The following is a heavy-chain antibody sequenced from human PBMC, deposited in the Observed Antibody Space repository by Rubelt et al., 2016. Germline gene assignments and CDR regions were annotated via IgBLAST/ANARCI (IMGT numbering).Heavy chain of an antibody. CDR1: GFTFSSYG. J-gene: IGHJ4*02. V-gene: IGHV3-30*18. D-gene: IGHD3-22*01. CDR2: IAYDGSNK. CDR3: AKGRRGYYDSSGYYYRRFDY. Sequence: VQLVGSGGGLVQPGGSLRLSCAASGFTFSSYGMHWVRQAPGKGLEWVAVIAYDGSNKYYADSVKGRFTISRDNSKNTLYLQMNSLRAEDTAVYYCAKGRRGYYDSSGYYYRRFDYWGQGSLVTVSS.